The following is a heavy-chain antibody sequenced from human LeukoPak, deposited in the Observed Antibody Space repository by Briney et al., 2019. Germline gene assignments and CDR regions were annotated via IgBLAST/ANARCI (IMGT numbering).Heavy chain of an antibody. Sequence: SETLSLTCSVSGGSVSSSFWSWIRQPPGKGLEWIGHIYYSGSTNYNPSLKSRVTISVDTSKNHFSLKVTSVTAADTAVYYCARVGPTGDYGDSHEAFDIWGQGTLVAVSS. CDR2: IYYSGST. J-gene: IGHJ3*02. CDR1: GGSVSSSF. D-gene: IGHD4-17*01. V-gene: IGHV4-59*02. CDR3: ARVGPTGDYGDSHEAFDI.